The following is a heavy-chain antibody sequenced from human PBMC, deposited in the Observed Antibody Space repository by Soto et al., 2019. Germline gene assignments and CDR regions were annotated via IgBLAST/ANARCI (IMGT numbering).Heavy chain of an antibody. D-gene: IGHD6-19*01. V-gene: IGHV3-21*01. CDR1: GFTFSSNS. J-gene: IGHJ4*02. CDR3: ARATVAGPYFFDY. Sequence: EVQLVESGGGLVKPGGSLRLSCAASGFTFSSNSMHWVRQAPGKGLEWVSSISGGSSYISYAASLKGRFTISRDNAKNSLYLQMNSLRAEDTAVYYCARATVAGPYFFDYWGQGTLVTVSS. CDR2: ISGGSSYI.